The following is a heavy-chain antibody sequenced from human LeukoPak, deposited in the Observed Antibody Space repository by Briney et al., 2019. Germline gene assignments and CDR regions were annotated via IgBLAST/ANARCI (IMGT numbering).Heavy chain of an antibody. CDR1: GFTFRDYA. CDR2: FSGRDGRP. Sequence: GGSLRLSCAASGFTFRDYAMNWVRRGPGKGLEWVSGFSGRDGRPYYADSVKGRLTMSRDDSRNTVDLQMHSLGGEDTGVYYCAKAVGATTYFFDSWGQGTQVTVSS. J-gene: IGHJ4*02. D-gene: IGHD1-26*01. V-gene: IGHV3-23*01. CDR3: AKAVGATTYFFDS.